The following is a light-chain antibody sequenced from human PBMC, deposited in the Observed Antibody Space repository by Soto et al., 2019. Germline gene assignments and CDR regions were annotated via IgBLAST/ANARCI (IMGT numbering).Light chain of an antibody. Sequence: QAALTQPPCVSGAPGQRFTIACTGSISNIVAGYDVHWYQQLPGTAPKLLIYGNSNRPSGVPDRFSGSKSGTSASLAITGLQAEDEADYYCQSYESSLSGSNYVFGTGTKVTVL. CDR2: GNS. V-gene: IGLV1-40*01. CDR1: ISNIVAGYD. CDR3: QSYESSLSGSNYV. J-gene: IGLJ1*01.